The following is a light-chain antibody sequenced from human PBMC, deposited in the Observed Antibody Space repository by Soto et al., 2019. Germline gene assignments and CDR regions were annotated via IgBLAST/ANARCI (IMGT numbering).Light chain of an antibody. CDR1: QSLLHSNGFNY. Sequence: DIVMTQSPLSLPVTPGEPASISCRSSQSLLHSNGFNYLDWYLQKPGQSPQLLIYLGSYRASGVPERFGGGESGTEFKLEISRVEADDVGVYYCLQALQTPYSFGQGTMLEIK. CDR3: LQALQTPYS. V-gene: IGKV2-28*01. CDR2: LGS. J-gene: IGKJ2*01.